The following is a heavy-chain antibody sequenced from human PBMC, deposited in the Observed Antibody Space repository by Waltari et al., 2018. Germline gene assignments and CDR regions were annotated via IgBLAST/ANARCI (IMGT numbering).Heavy chain of an antibody. CDR3: TRPDYYDDS. J-gene: IGHJ4*02. V-gene: IGHV3-73*01. Sequence: EVQLVESGGGLVQPGGSLKLSCAASGLTFSGSAMHWVRQASGKGLEWVGRIRSKANSYATGYAASVKGRFTISRDDSKNTAYLQMNSLKTEDTAVYYCTRPDYYDDSWGQGTLVTVSS. CDR1: GLTFSGSA. CDR2: IRSKANSYAT. D-gene: IGHD3-22*01.